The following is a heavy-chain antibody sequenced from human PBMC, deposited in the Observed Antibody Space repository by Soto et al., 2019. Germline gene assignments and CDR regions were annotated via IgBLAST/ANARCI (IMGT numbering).Heavy chain of an antibody. CDR1: GASISSYNY. J-gene: IGHJ4*02. V-gene: IGHV4-59*01. CDR3: ARGGCSGGSCQALDY. Sequence: SETLSLTCNVSGASISSYNYWGWFRQPPGKGLEWIGYVHYSGITNYNASLKSRVTMSVDTSKNQFSLKLNSVTAADTAVYYCARGGCSGGSCQALDYWGQGTLVTVSS. D-gene: IGHD2-15*01. CDR2: VHYSGIT.